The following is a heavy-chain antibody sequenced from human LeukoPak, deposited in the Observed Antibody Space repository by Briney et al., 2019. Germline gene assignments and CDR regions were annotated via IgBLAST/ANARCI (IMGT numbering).Heavy chain of an antibody. CDR1: GVSISTYY. CDR2: ISYAEST. V-gene: IGHV4-59*01. Sequence: PSETLSLTCTVSGVSISTYYWYWIRQPPGEGLEWIAYISYAESTNYKPSLKSRVTMSVDTSKNQFSLKLSSVTAEDTAVYYCARLPPSGDCSGGSCYSDYWGQGTLVTVSS. D-gene: IGHD2-15*01. CDR3: ARLPPSGDCSGGSCYSDY. J-gene: IGHJ4*02.